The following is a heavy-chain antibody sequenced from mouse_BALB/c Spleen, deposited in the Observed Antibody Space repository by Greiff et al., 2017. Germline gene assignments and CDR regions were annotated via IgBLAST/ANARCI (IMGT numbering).Heavy chain of an antibody. CDR2: ISSGGST. V-gene: IGHV5-6-5*01. J-gene: IGHJ3*01. Sequence: EVQLVESGGGLVKPGGSLKLSCAASGFTFSSYAMSWVRQTPEKRLEWVASISSGGSTYYPESVKGRFTISGDNARNILYLQMSSLRAEDTAMYYCARGGDYAVFAYWGQGTLVTVSA. CDR1: GFTFSSYA. D-gene: IGHD2-4*01. CDR3: ARGGDYAVFAY.